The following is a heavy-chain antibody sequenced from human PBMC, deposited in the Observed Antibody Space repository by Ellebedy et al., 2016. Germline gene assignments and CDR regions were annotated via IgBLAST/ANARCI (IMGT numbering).Heavy chain of an antibody. CDR2: ISAGGDDT. CDR1: GIRFSDFF. J-gene: IGHJ4*02. CDR3: REGHYSDV. V-gene: IGHV3-23*01. Sequence: GGSLRLSXATSGIRFSDFFMSWVRQAPGTGLQWVSTISAGGDDTYLADSVRGRFTISRDNSRNILYLQMSSLRDEDSAIYYCREGHYSDVWGQGTQVTVSA.